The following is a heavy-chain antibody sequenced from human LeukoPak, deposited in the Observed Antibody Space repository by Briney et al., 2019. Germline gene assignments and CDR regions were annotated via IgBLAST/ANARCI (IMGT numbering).Heavy chain of an antibody. CDR2: IYYSGST. CDR1: GGSISSSSYY. D-gene: IGHD6-13*01. Sequence: SETLSLTCTVSGGSISSSSYYWGWIRQPPGKGLEWIGSIYYSGSTYYNPSLKSRVTISVDTSKNQFSLKLSSVTAADTAVYYCARRRGGYSSSWLNYDAFDIWGQGTMVTVSS. V-gene: IGHV4-39*07. CDR3: ARRRGGYSSSWLNYDAFDI. J-gene: IGHJ3*02.